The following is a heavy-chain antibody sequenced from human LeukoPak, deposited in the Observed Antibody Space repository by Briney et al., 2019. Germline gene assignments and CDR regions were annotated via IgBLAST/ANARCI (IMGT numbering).Heavy chain of an antibody. Sequence: ASVKVSCKASGYTXTSYAIAWVRQAPGQGLEWMGWISAYNGGTNYAQKFRGRVTMTTDTSTNTGYMELRSLRSDDTAVYFCARDQLRYYGSNNYYSDMDFWGQGTAVTVSS. CDR1: GYTXTSYA. J-gene: IGHJ6*02. D-gene: IGHD3-10*01. CDR3: ARDQLRYYGSNNYYSDMDF. CDR2: ISAYNGGT. V-gene: IGHV1-18*01.